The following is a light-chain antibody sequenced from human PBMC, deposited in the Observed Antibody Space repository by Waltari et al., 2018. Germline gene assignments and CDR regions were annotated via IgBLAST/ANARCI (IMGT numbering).Light chain of an antibody. CDR2: KVS. J-gene: IGKJ2*01. CDR1: QSLVYSEGNTY. Sequence: VVITQSPLSLPVTLGKPASISCRSSQSLVYSEGNTYLNWFQQRPGQSPRRLIYKVSNRDSGVPDRFSGSGSGTDFTLKISRVEAEDVGVYYCMQGTHWRGYTFGQGTKLEIK. V-gene: IGKV2-30*01. CDR3: MQGTHWRGYT.